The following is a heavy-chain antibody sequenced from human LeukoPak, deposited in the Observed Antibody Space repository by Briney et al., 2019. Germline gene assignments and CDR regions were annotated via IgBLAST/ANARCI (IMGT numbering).Heavy chain of an antibody. CDR1: GYTVTDYY. CDR2: INPKSGDT. CDR3: VSDLTGGSGD. Sequence: ASVKVSCKASGYTVTDYYMHWVRQAPGQTFEWLAWINPKSGDTHYTQKFQGRVTVTTDTSITSVYMELSGLQSDDTAVYYCVSDLTGGSGDWGQGTLVTVSS. J-gene: IGHJ4*02. V-gene: IGHV1-2*02. D-gene: IGHD6-19*01.